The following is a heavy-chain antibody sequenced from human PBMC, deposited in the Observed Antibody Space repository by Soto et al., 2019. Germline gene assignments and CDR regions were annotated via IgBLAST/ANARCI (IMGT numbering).Heavy chain of an antibody. D-gene: IGHD5-18*01. J-gene: IGHJ6*02. Sequence: SETLSLTCTVSGGSISSGDYYWSWIRQPPGKGLEWIGYIYYSGSTYYNPSLKSRVTISVDTSKNQFSLKLSSVTAADTAVYYCATGTRGYXYGRKYYYYYYGMDVWGQGTTVTVSS. CDR3: ATGTRGYXYGRKYYYYYYGMDV. CDR1: GGSISSGDYY. V-gene: IGHV4-30-4*01. CDR2: IYYSGST.